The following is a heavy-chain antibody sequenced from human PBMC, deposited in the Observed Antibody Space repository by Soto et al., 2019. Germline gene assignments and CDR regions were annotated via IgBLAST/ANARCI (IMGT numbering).Heavy chain of an antibody. D-gene: IGHD2-15*01. V-gene: IGHV1-46*03. CDR1: GYTFTSYY. CDR2: INPSGGST. CDR3: ARSRYCSGGSCYSAFDI. Sequence: ASVKVSCKASGYTFTSYYMHWVRQAPGQGLEWMGIINPSGGSTSYAQKFQGRVTMTRDTSTSTVYMELSSLRSEDTAVYYCARSRYCSGGSCYSAFDIWGQGTMVTVSS. J-gene: IGHJ3*02.